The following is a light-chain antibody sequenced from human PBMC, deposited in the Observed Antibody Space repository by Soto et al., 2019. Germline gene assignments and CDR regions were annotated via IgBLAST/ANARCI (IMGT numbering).Light chain of an antibody. CDR2: DAS. J-gene: IGKJ1*01. CDR1: QSISGW. CDR3: QQYNSYPWT. Sequence: DIPMTQSPSTLSASVGDRVTIPCRASQSISGWLAWYQQKPGKAPKLLIYDASSLESGVPSRFSGSGSGTEFTLTITSLQPDDFATYYCQQYNSYPWTFGQGTKVDIK. V-gene: IGKV1-5*01.